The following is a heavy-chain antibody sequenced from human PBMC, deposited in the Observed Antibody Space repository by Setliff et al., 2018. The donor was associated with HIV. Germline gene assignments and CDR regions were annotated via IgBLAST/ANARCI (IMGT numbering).Heavy chain of an antibody. CDR1: GDSVSSNSAA. V-gene: IGHV6-1*01. J-gene: IGHJ4*02. CDR3: AIGGRWYGEFNF. CDR2: TYYRSKWYN. D-gene: IGHD3-10*01. Sequence: SQTLSLTCAISGDSVSSNSAAWNWIRQSPSRGLEWLGRTYYRSKWYNDYAVSVKSRITINPDTSKNQFSLQLNSVTAADTAVYYCAIGGRWYGEFNFWGQGTLVTVSS.